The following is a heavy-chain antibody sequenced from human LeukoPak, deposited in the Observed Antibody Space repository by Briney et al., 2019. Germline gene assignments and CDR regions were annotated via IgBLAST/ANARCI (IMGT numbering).Heavy chain of an antibody. CDR1: GYSISSGYY. V-gene: IGHV4-38-2*02. CDR3: VRGSLEAFDI. Sequence: NSSETLSLTCTVSGYSISSGYYWGWIRQPPGKGLEWIGSIYHSGSTYYNPSLKSRVTISVDTSKNQFSLKLSSVTAADTAVYYCVRGSLEAFDIWGQGTMVTVSS. D-gene: IGHD3-10*01. J-gene: IGHJ3*02. CDR2: IYHSGST.